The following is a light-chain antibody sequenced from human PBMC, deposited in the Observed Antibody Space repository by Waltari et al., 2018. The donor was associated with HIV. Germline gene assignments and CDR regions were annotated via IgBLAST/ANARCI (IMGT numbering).Light chain of an antibody. Sequence: QSALTQPPSASGSPGQSVTISCTGTSSDVGAYNYVSWFQQHPGKAPKLMIYDVTKRPSGVPDRFCGSKSGNTASLTVSGLQSVDEADYYCASHAGSKDVFGGGTRLTVL. CDR1: SSDVGAYNY. CDR3: ASHAGSKDV. V-gene: IGLV2-8*01. CDR2: DVT. J-gene: IGLJ2*01.